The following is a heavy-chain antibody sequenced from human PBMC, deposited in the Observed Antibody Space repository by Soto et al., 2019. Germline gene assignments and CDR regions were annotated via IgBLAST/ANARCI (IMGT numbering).Heavy chain of an antibody. Sequence: PGGSLRLSCEATGFTFSSHEMNWIRQTPGKRLEWIAKISGSGSTINYADSVKGRFTISRDNVQRTLHLQMDSLRVEDTGVYYCARGGVVGAKALNYWGQGALVTV. CDR1: GFTFSSHE. D-gene: IGHD1-26*01. CDR3: ARGGVVGAKALNY. V-gene: IGHV3-48*03. CDR2: ISGSGSTI. J-gene: IGHJ4*02.